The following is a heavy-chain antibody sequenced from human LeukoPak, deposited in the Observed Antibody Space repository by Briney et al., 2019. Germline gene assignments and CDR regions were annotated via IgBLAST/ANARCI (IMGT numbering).Heavy chain of an antibody. CDR1: DYTFTNYG. Sequence: GASVKVSCKASDYTFTNYGVSWVRQAPGQGLEWMGWISAYNGKTYYAQKFQGRVTVTTDTSTSTAYMELSSLRSEDTAVYYCARTLYQAYYYYMDVWGKGTTVTVSS. CDR2: ISAYNGKT. D-gene: IGHD2-15*01. V-gene: IGHV1-18*01. J-gene: IGHJ6*03. CDR3: ARTLYQAYYYYMDV.